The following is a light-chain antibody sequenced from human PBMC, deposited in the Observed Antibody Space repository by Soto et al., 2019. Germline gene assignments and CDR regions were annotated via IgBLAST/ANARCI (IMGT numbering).Light chain of an antibody. CDR3: QQSYSTPPWT. Sequence: DIQMTQSPSTRSASIGARVTISCRASQNIGRWLAWYQQKPGKAPKLLIYAASSLQSGVPSRFSGSGSGTDFTLTISSLQPEDFGTYYCQQSYSTPPWTFGQGTKV. J-gene: IGKJ1*01. CDR2: AAS. CDR1: QNIGRW. V-gene: IGKV1-39*01.